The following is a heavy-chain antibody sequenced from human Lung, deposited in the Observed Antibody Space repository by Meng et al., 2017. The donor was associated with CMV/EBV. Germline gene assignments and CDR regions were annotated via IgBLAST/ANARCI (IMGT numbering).Heavy chain of an antibody. V-gene: IGHV3-30*18. D-gene: IGHD6-6*01. Sequence: SCAASGFIFRDYGMHWFRQAPGKGLEWVAIISYDGSSRYYGDSVKGRFTISRDNSKNTLYLQMDSLRANDTAVYYCANILYSSSSDYWGQGTLVTVSS. CDR3: ANILYSSSSDY. CDR2: ISYDGSSR. J-gene: IGHJ4*02. CDR1: GFIFRDYG.